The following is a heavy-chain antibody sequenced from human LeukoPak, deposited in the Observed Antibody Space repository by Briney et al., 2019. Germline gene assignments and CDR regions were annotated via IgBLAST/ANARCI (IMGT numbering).Heavy chain of an antibody. J-gene: IGHJ4*02. CDR1: GFTFSSYS. V-gene: IGHV3-30*02. Sequence: GGSLRLSCAASGFTFSSYSMNWVRQAPGKGLEWVAFIRYDGSNKYYADSVKGRFTISRDNSKNTLYLQMNSLRAEDTAVYYCAKDKSFGHYYDSSGFDYWGQGTLVTVSS. CDR3: AKDKSFGHYYDSSGFDY. CDR2: IRYDGSNK. D-gene: IGHD3-22*01.